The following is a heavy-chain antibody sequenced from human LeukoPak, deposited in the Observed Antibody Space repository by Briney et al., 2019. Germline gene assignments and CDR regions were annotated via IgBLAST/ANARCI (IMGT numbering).Heavy chain of an antibody. CDR1: GFTFSSYR. V-gene: IGHV3-21*01. CDR2: ISRSSSYK. Sequence: PGGSLRLSCVASGFTFSSYRLNWVRQAPGKGLEGVSSISRSSSYKYYAQSGKGRFTISRDNAKNSLYLQVNSLRAEDTAVYYCAKDMGRYSGSYYDYWGQGTLVTVS. J-gene: IGHJ4*02. CDR3: AKDMGRYSGSYYDY. D-gene: IGHD1-26*01.